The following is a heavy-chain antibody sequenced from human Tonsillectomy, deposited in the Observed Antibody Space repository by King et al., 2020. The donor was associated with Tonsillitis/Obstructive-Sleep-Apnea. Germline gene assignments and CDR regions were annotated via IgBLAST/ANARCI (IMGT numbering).Heavy chain of an antibody. J-gene: IGHJ6*04. CDR2: IDHSGST. CDR3: ARGNPPYYYYGMDV. V-gene: IGHV4-34*01. D-gene: IGHD2-21*01. CDR1: GGSFSGHF. Sequence: QVQLQQWGAGLLKPSETLSLTCAVSGGSFSGHFWSWIRQPPGQGLEWVGEIDHSGSTNYNPSLKSRVTMSVDTVKKHVSLKMTSVTAADTAVYYCARGNPPYYYYGMDVWGKGTTVTVSS.